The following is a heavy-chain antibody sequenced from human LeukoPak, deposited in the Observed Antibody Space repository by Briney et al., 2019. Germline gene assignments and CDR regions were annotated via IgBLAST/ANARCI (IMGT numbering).Heavy chain of an antibody. CDR1: GFTFDDYG. CDR2: INWNGGST. Sequence: GGSLRLSCAASGFTFDDYGMSWVRQAPGKGLEWVSGINWNGGSTGYADSVKGRFTISRDNAKNSLYLQMNSLRAEDTAVYYCARMGPFWSGYPSAALIDYWGQGTLVTVSS. J-gene: IGHJ4*02. V-gene: IGHV3-20*04. D-gene: IGHD3-3*01. CDR3: ARMGPFWSGYPSAALIDY.